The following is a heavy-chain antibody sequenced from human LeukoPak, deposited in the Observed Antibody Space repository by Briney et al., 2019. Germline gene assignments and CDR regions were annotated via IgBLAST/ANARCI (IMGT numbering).Heavy chain of an antibody. CDR3: ARVLFRGSSRFDY. CDR2: INPNSGAT. J-gene: IGHJ4*02. Sequence: ASVKVSCKASGYTFTVNYIHWVRQAPGQGLEWMGRINPNSGATNYAQNFLGRVTMARDTSISTAYMELNSLTSDDTAVYYCARVLFRGSSRFDYWGQGTLVIVSS. V-gene: IGHV1-2*06. CDR1: GYTFTVNY. D-gene: IGHD1-26*01.